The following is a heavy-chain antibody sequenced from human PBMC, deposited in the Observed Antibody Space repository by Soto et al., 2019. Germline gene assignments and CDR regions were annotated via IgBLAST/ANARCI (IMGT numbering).Heavy chain of an antibody. V-gene: IGHV3-23*01. Sequence: EVQLLASGGGLAQPGGSLRLSCAASAFTFSSYAMSWVRQAPGKGLEWVSAVSGSGDSTYYADSVKGRFTISRDNSKNTLYLQMNSLRAEDTAVYYCANGRANDCPGCTQDYWGQGTLVTVSS. D-gene: IGHD2-21*02. CDR1: AFTFSSYA. CDR2: VSGSGDST. CDR3: ANGRANDCPGCTQDY. J-gene: IGHJ4*02.